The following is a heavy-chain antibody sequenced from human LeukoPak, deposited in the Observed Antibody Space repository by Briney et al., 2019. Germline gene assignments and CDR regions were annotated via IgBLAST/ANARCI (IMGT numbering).Heavy chain of an antibody. CDR2: ISSSGSTI. CDR3: ARVRSSSWYPS. Sequence: GGSLRLSCAAPGFTFGNYNMSWIRKAPGKGLKWVSYISSSGSTIYYADSVKGRFTISRDNVKNSLYLQMNSLRAEDTAVYYCARVRSSSWYPSWGQGTLVTVSS. D-gene: IGHD6-13*01. J-gene: IGHJ4*02. V-gene: IGHV3-11*01. CDR1: GFTFGNYN.